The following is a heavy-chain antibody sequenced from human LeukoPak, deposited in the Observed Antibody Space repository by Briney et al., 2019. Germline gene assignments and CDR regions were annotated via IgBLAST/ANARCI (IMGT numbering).Heavy chain of an antibody. D-gene: IGHD4-23*01. CDR3: ARDDRLWGGNPNMDV. J-gene: IGHJ6*03. V-gene: IGHV1-69*05. CDR2: IIPIFGPA. Sequence: SVKVSCKASGGTFSSYAISWVRQAPGQGLEWMGRIIPIFGPANYPQNFQGRVTVSTDKSTTTVYMELSSLRFDDTAVYYCARDDRLWGGNPNMDVWGKGTTVTVS. CDR1: GGTFSSYA.